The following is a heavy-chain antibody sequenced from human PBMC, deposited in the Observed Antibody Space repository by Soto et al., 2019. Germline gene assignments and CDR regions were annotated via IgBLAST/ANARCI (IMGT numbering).Heavy chain of an antibody. J-gene: IGHJ6*02. CDR3: ASLLNLYYYGSGSNYYGMDV. CDR2: IWYDGSNK. D-gene: IGHD3-10*01. V-gene: IGHV3-33*01. Sequence: QVQLVESGGGVVQPGRSLRLSCAASGFTSSSYGMHWVRQAPGKGLEWVAVIWYDGSNKYYADSVKGRFTISRDNSKNTLYLQMNSLRAEDTAVYYCASLLNLYYYGSGSNYYGMDVWGQGTTVTVSS. CDR1: GFTSSSYG.